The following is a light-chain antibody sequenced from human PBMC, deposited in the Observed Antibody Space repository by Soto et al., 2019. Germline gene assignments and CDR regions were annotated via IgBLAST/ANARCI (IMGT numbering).Light chain of an antibody. CDR1: QGIRND. CDR2: AAS. Sequence: AIQMTQSPSSLSASVGDRVTITCRASQGIRNDLGWYQQKPGKAPKLLIYAASSLQSGVPSRFSGSGSGTDFTLTISSPQPEDFATFYCLQDYNYPWTFGQGTKVEIK. V-gene: IGKV1-6*01. CDR3: LQDYNYPWT. J-gene: IGKJ1*01.